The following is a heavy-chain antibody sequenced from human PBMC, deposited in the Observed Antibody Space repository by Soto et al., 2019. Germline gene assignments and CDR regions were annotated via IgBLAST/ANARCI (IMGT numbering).Heavy chain of an antibody. V-gene: IGHV4-61*01. CDR3: ARSKYYYDSSGYYYTHYYYGMDV. Sequence: SETLSVTCTVSGGSVSSGSYYWSWIRQPPGKGLEWIGYIYYSGSTNYNPSLKSRVTISVDTSKNQFSLKLSSVTAADTAVYYCARSKYYYDSSGYYYTHYYYGMDVWGQGTTVTVSS. CDR2: IYYSGST. J-gene: IGHJ6*02. CDR1: GGSVSSGSYY. D-gene: IGHD3-22*01.